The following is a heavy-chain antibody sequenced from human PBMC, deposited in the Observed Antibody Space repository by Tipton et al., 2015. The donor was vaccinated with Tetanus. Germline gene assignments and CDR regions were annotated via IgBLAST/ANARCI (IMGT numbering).Heavy chain of an antibody. CDR2: ISSRGDGT. D-gene: IGHD3-10*01. V-gene: IGHV3-23*01. CDR3: LDYDGAESHGVY. Sequence: SLRLSCEASEFSLSRYGMTWFRQPPGRGLDWVSAISSRGDGTNYAASVKGRFTISRDNSKNTVYLQMNSLRVEDTAVYYCLDYDGAESHGVYWGQGIQVTVSS. J-gene: IGHJ4*02. CDR1: EFSLSRYG.